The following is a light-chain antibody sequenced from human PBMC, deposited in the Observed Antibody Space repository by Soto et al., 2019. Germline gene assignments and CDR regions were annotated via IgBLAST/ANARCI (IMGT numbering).Light chain of an antibody. Sequence: QSVLTQPPSVSAAPGQKVTISCSGSSSNIGHNYVSWYQHLPGTAPTLLIYDNDKRPSGIPDRFSGSSSGTSATLGITGLQTGDEAEYYCGTWDIKLNSLVFGGGTKLTVL. V-gene: IGLV1-51*01. J-gene: IGLJ3*02. CDR1: SSNIGHNY. CDR3: GTWDIKLNSLV. CDR2: DND.